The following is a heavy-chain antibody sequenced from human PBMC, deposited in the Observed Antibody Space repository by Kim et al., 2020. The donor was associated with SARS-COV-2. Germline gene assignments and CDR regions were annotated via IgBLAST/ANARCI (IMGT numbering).Heavy chain of an antibody. Sequence: DAVQGRSPLARDNSKNTRYLQMNRLEAEDTAVYYCAKDGRDGYNRGYFDYWGQGTLVTVSS. V-gene: IGHV3-23*01. J-gene: IGHJ4*02. CDR3: AKDGRDGYNRGYFDY. D-gene: IGHD5-12*01.